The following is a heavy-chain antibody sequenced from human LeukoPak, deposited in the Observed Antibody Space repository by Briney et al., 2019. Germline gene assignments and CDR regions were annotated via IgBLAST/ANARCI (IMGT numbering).Heavy chain of an antibody. CDR1: GGSISSYY. D-gene: IGHD3-10*01. V-gene: IGHV4-59*08. CDR2: IYYSGST. Sequence: PSETLSLTFTVSGGSISSYYWSWIRQPPGKGLEWIGYIYYSGSTNYNPSLKSRVTISVDTSKNQFSLKLSSVTAADTAVYYCARHSLRPGVRGVYSRFDYWGQGTLVTVSS. J-gene: IGHJ4*02. CDR3: ARHSLRPGVRGVYSRFDY.